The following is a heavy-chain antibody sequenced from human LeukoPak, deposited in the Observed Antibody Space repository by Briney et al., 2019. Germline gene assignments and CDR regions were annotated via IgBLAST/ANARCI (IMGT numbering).Heavy chain of an antibody. Sequence: KPSETLSLTCTVSGGSISSYYWSWIRQPPGKGLKWIGYIYYSGSTNYNPSLKSRVTISVDTSKNQFSLKLSSVTAADTAVYYCAGSENWNAPYYFDYWGQGTLVTVSS. V-gene: IGHV4-59*01. CDR2: IYYSGST. CDR3: AGSENWNAPYYFDY. D-gene: IGHD1-1*01. J-gene: IGHJ4*02. CDR1: GGSISSYY.